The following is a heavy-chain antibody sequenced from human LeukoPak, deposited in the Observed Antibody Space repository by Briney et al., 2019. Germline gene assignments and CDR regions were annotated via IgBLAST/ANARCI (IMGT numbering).Heavy chain of an antibody. CDR3: ARGSRAAADGMDV. V-gene: IGHV4-59*01. D-gene: IGHD6-13*01. CDR1: GGSISTYY. Sequence: SETLSLTCTVSGGSISTYYWSWIRQPPGKGLECVGYIYYSGGTNYNPSLKSRVTISTDTSKNQFSLWLRSVAAADTAVYYCARGSRAAADGMDVWGQGTTVTVSS. J-gene: IGHJ6*02. CDR2: IYYSGGT.